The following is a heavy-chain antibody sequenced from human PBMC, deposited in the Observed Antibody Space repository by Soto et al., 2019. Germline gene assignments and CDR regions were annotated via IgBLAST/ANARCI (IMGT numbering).Heavy chain of an antibody. CDR3: ARDHYCGGDCYRDENYYGMDV. CDR1: GFTFSSYG. V-gene: IGHV3-33*01. Sequence: GGSLRLSCAASGFTFSSYGMHWVRQAPGKGLEWVAVIWYDGSNKYYADSVKGRFTISRDNSKNTLYLQMNSLRAEDTAVYYCARDHYCGGDCYRDENYYGMDVWGQGTTVTVSS. CDR2: IWYDGSNK. D-gene: IGHD2-21*02. J-gene: IGHJ6*02.